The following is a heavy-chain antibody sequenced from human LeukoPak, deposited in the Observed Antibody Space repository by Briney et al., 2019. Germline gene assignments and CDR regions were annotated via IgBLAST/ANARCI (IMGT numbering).Heavy chain of an antibody. J-gene: IGHJ3*02. CDR2: IYHSGST. Sequence: PSETLSLTCTVSGYSISSGYNWGWIRQPPGKGLEWIGSIYHSGSTYYNPSLKSRVTISVDTSKNQFSLKLSSVTAADTAVYYCARDLQEGLPDAFDIWGQGTMVTVSS. CDR1: GYSISSGYN. V-gene: IGHV4-38-2*02. CDR3: ARDLQEGLPDAFDI.